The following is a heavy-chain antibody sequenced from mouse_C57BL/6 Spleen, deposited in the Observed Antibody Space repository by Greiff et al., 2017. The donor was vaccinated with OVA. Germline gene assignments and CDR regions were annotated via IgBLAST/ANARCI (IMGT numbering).Heavy chain of an antibody. D-gene: IGHD1-3*01. CDR3: ARSGKGYYYAMDY. Sequence: QVQLQQPGAELVMPGASVKLSCKASGYTFTSYWMHWVKQRPGQGLEWIGEIDPSDSYTNYNQKFKGKSTLTVDKSSSTAYMQLSSLTSEDSAVYYCARSGKGYYYAMDYWGQGTSVTVSS. CDR2: IDPSDSYT. CDR1: GYTFTSYW. V-gene: IGHV1-69*01. J-gene: IGHJ4*01.